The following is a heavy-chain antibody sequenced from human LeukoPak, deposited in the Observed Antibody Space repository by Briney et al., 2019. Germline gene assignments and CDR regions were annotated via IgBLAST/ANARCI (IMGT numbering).Heavy chain of an antibody. CDR3: ARDGYDSSGYYYANWFDP. CDR1: GFTFSSYG. J-gene: IGHJ5*02. V-gene: IGHV3-30*02. CDR2: IRYDGSNK. D-gene: IGHD3-22*01. Sequence: GGSLRLSCAASGFTFSSYGMHWVRQAPGKGLEWVAFIRYDGSNKYYADSVKGRFTISRDNSKNTLYLQMNSLRAEDTAVYYCARDGYDSSGYYYANWFDPWGQGTLVTVSS.